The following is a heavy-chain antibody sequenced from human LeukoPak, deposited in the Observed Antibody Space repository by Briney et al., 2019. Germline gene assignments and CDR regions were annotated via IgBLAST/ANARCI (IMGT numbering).Heavy chain of an antibody. CDR3: ARDWQWLVKSGNIDY. Sequence: QTGGSLRLSCAASGFTFSSYAMSWVRQAPGKGLEWVSAISGSGGSTYYADSVKGRFTISRDNSKNTLYLQMNSLRTEDTAVYYCARDWQWLVKSGNIDYWGQGTLVTVSS. CDR2: ISGSGGST. CDR1: GFTFSSYA. V-gene: IGHV3-23*01. D-gene: IGHD6-19*01. J-gene: IGHJ4*02.